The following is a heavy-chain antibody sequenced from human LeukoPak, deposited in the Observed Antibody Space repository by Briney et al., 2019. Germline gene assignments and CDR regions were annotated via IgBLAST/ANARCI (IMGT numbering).Heavy chain of an antibody. CDR1: RGSFSSYG. CDR3: EREHHTANNWFDP. D-gene: IGHD5-18*01. J-gene: IGHJ5*02. V-gene: IGHV1-69*05. CDR2: IIPMLGRS. Sequence: SVKVSCKASRGSFSSYGISWVRQAPGQGLEWMGGIIPMLGRSNYAQKFQGRVTISTDESTSTAYMEMSSLRSEDTAVYYCEREHHTANNWFDPWGQGTLVTVSS.